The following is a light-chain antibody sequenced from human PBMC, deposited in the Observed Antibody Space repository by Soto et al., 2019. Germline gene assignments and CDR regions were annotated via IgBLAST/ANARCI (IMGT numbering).Light chain of an antibody. J-gene: IGKJ2*01. CDR2: GAS. V-gene: IGKV3-15*01. CDR3: QQYNNWPPST. Sequence: EIVITQSPATLSVSPGERATLSCRASQSVSSNLAWYQQKPGQAPRLLIYGASTRATAFPARFSGSGSGTEFTLTISSLQAEDSAVYYCQQYNNWPPSTFGQGTKLEIK. CDR1: QSVSSN.